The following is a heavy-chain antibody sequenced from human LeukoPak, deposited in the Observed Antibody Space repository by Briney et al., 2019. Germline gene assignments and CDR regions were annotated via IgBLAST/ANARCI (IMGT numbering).Heavy chain of an antibody. J-gene: IGHJ6*03. CDR3: ARNIGYGSGSLLPSYYYYYMDV. Sequence: GGSLRLSCAASGFTFSTYEMNWVRQAPGKGLEWVSYIHNSGSTIYYADSVKGRFTISRDNVKNSLYLQMNSLRAEDTAVYYCARNIGYGSGSLLPSYYYYYMDVWGKGTTVTISS. CDR2: IHNSGSTI. D-gene: IGHD3-10*01. CDR1: GFTFSTYE. V-gene: IGHV3-48*03.